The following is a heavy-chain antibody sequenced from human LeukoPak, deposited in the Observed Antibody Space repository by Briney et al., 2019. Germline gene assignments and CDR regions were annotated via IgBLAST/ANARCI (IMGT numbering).Heavy chain of an antibody. J-gene: IGHJ4*02. D-gene: IGHD5-12*01. CDR1: GFTFSSYA. CDR2: ISYDGGNK. Sequence: TGGSLRLSCAASGFTFSSYAMHWVRQAPGKGLEWVAVISYDGGNKYYADSVKGRFTISRDNSKNTLYLQMNSLRAEDTAVYYCAKDEGYSGYDHFDYWGQGTLVTVSS. CDR3: AKDEGYSGYDHFDY. V-gene: IGHV3-30*04.